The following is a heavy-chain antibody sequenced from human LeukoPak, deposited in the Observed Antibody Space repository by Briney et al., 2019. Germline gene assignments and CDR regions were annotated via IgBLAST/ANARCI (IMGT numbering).Heavy chain of an antibody. CDR1: GYTFTSYG. CDR2: ISSYNGNT. D-gene: IGHD6-19*01. J-gene: IGHJ6*02. Sequence: ASVKVSCKASGYTFTSYGISWVRQAPGQGLEWMGWISSYNGNTNYAQKFQGRVTITADESTSTAYMELSSLRSEDTAVYYCAREREVRQWLVIPPWYYYYGMDVWGQGTTVTVSS. CDR3: AREREVRQWLVIPPWYYYYGMDV. V-gene: IGHV1-18*01.